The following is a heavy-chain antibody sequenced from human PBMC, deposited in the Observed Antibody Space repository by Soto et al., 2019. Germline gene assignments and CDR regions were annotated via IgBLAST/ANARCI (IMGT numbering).Heavy chain of an antibody. J-gene: IGHJ6*02. CDR3: ARVLLGYCSGGRCYGLGMDV. Sequence: ASVKVSCKASGYTFTDYYMHWVRQAPGQGLEWMGWINPNSGGTNYAQKFQDWVTMTSDTSISTAYMELSRLRSDDTAVYYCARVLLGYCSGGRCYGLGMDVWG. CDR2: INPNSGGT. D-gene: IGHD2-15*01. CDR1: GYTFTDYY. V-gene: IGHV1-2*04.